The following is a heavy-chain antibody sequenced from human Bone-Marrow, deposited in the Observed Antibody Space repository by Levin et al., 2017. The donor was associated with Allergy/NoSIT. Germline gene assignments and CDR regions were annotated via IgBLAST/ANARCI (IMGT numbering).Heavy chain of an antibody. V-gene: IGHV3-43*01. CDR2: ISWDGGST. CDR1: GFTFDDYT. D-gene: IGHD1-26*01. Sequence: GESLKISCAASGFTFDDYTMHWVRQAPGKGLEWVSLISWDGGSTYYADSVKGRFTISRDNSKNSLYLQMNSLRTEDTALYYCAKDFGSYYNAFDIWGQGTMVTVSS. J-gene: IGHJ3*02. CDR3: AKDFGSYYNAFDI.